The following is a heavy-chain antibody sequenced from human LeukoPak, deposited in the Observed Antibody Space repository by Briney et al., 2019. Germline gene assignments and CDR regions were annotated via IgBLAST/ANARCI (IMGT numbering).Heavy chain of an antibody. CDR1: GYTFSSYG. CDR3: AREARIVGAMANDY. V-gene: IGHV1-18*01. Sequence: ASVKVSCKASGYTFSSYGISWVRQAPGQGLEWMGWISAYNGNTNYAQILQGRVTMTTDTSTSTAYMELRSLRSDDTAVYYCAREARIVGAMANDYWGQGTLVTVSS. J-gene: IGHJ4*02. CDR2: ISAYNGNT. D-gene: IGHD1-26*01.